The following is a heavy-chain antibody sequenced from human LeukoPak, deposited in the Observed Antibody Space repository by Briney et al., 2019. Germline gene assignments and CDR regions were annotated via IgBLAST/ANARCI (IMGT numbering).Heavy chain of an antibody. CDR1: GYTFTSYG. V-gene: IGHV1-18*01. J-gene: IGHJ5*02. CDR3: VRGVIAVAGNNWFDP. Sequence: EASVKVSCKASGYTFTSYGISWVRQAPGQGLEWMGWISAYNGNTNYAQKLQGRVTMTTDTSTSTAYMELRSLRSDDTAVYYCVRGVIAVAGNNWFDPWGQGTLVTVSS. D-gene: IGHD6-19*01. CDR2: ISAYNGNT.